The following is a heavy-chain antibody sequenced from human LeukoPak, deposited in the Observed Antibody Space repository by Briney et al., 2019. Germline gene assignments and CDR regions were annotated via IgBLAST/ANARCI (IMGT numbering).Heavy chain of an antibody. CDR1: GFTFSTYN. J-gene: IGHJ4*02. V-gene: IGHV3-21*06. CDR3: ARGHYDVLTSSYKWTPDY. CDR2: ITSGGGYT. D-gene: IGHD3-9*01. Sequence: PGGSLRLSCAASGFTFSTYNMNWVRQAPGKGLEWVSSITSGGGYTYYADSVKGRFTTSRDNAKNSLSLRLDSLRAEDTAVYHCARGHYDVLTSSYKWTPDYWGQGTLVTVSS.